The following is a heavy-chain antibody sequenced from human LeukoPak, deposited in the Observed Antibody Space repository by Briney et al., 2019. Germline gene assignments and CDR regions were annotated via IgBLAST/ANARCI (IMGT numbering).Heavy chain of an antibody. CDR3: ARLVVTGLYFFDY. D-gene: IGHD2-21*02. CDR2: IDPGDSDT. CDR1: GYSFTNHW. Sequence: GESLKISCKGSGYSFTNHWIGWVRQMPGKGLEWMGIIDPGDSDTRNSPSFRGQVTMSADKSINTAFLQRSSLKASDTAMYYCARLVVTGLYFFDYWGQGTLVAVSS. J-gene: IGHJ4*02. V-gene: IGHV5-51*01.